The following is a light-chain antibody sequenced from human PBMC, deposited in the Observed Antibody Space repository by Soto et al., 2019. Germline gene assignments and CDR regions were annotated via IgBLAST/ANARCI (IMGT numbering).Light chain of an antibody. CDR3: QQYYSSPTWT. CDR2: WAS. J-gene: IGKJ1*01. V-gene: IGKV4-1*01. CDR1: QSIFYSSNNKNY. Sequence: DIVMTQSPDSLAVSLGERATINCKSSQSIFYSSNNKNYLAWYQQKPGQPPKLLIYWASTRESGVPDRFSGSGSGTDFTPTISSLQAEDVAVYHCQQYYSSPTWTFGQGTKVDI.